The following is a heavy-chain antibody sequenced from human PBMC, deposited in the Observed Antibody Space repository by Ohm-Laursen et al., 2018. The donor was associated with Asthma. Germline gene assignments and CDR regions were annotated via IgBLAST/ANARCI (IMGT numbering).Heavy chain of an antibody. D-gene: IGHD4-17*01. V-gene: IGHV4-39*07. CDR2: VDSSGTT. Sequence: GTLSLTCSVSGGSINSRSYYWGWIRHSPGKGLELIGSVDSSGTTYSNPSLKSRVSISVDTSKTQFSLKLSSVTAADTAVYYCAREDGDYGYWGQGTLVTVSS. CDR3: AREDGDYGY. J-gene: IGHJ4*02. CDR1: GGSINSRSYY.